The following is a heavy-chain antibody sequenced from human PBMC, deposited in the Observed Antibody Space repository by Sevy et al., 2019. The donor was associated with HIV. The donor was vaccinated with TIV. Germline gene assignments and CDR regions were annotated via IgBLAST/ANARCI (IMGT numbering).Heavy chain of an antibody. CDR1: GFTFSSYA. CDR2: ISGSGGST. CDR3: AKAHGIAVAESIDY. Sequence: AGSLRLSCAASGFTFSSYAMSWVRQAPGKALEWVSAISGSGGSTYYADSVKGRFTISRDNSKNTLYLQMNSLRAEDTAVYYCAKAHGIAVAESIDYWGQGTLVTVSS. J-gene: IGHJ4*02. V-gene: IGHV3-23*01. D-gene: IGHD6-19*01.